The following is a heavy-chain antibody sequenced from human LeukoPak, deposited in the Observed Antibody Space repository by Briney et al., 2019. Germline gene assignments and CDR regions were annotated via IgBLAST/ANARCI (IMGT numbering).Heavy chain of an antibody. V-gene: IGHV5-51*01. CDR2: IYPGDSDT. J-gene: IGHJ5*02. Sequence: AESLKISCKGSGYSFTSYWIGWVRQMPGKGLEWMGIIYPGDSDTRYSPSFQGQVTISADKSISTAYLQWSSLKASDTAMYYCARRGSSGWYPSWFDPWGQGTLVTVSS. CDR3: ARRGSSGWYPSWFDP. D-gene: IGHD6-19*01. CDR1: GYSFTSYW.